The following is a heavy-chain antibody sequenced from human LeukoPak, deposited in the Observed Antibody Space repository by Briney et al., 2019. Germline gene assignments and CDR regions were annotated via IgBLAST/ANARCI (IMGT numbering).Heavy chain of an antibody. V-gene: IGHV3-21*01. CDR2: INSSSSYI. CDR1: GFTFSSYS. Sequence: GGSLRLSCAASGFTFSSYSMNWVRQAPGKGLEWVSSINSSSSYIYYADSVKGRFTISRDNAKNSLYLQMNSLRTEDTAVYYCARVAFANYYDSSAYYSYAFDVWGQGTMVIISS. J-gene: IGHJ3*01. D-gene: IGHD3-22*01. CDR3: ARVAFANYYDSSAYYSYAFDV.